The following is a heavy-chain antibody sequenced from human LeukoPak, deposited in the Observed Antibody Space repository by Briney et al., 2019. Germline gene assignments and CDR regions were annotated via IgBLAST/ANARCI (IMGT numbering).Heavy chain of an antibody. V-gene: IGHV3-23*01. Sequence: GGSLRLSCAASGFTFSNYAMSWVRQAPGKGLEWVSTISGSGNTTYYADSVKGRFTISRDNSKTTLYLQMNSLRAEDSAVYSCAKSLGTSSRYYFDFWGQGALVTVSS. CDR1: GFTFSNYA. J-gene: IGHJ4*02. D-gene: IGHD6-13*01. CDR2: ISGSGNTT. CDR3: AKSLGTSSRYYFDF.